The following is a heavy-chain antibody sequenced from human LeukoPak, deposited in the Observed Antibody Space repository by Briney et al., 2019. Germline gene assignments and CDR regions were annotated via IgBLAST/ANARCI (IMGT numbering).Heavy chain of an antibody. CDR2: IIPIFGTA. Sequence: ASVKVSCKASGGTFSSYAISWVRQAPGQGLEWMGGIIPIFGTANYAQKFQGRVTITADESTSTAYMELSSLRSEDTAVYYCARDRAFWSAHYPPNYMDVWRKGTTVTVSS. V-gene: IGHV1-69*13. CDR3: ARDRAFWSAHYPPNYMDV. J-gene: IGHJ6*03. D-gene: IGHD3-3*01. CDR1: GGTFSSYA.